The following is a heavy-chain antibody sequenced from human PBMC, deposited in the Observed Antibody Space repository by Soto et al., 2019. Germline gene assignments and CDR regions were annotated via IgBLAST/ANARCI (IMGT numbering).Heavy chain of an antibody. CDR1: GFSLSTSGMC. V-gene: IGHV2-70*11. CDR2: IDWDDDK. Sequence: GPTLVNPTQTLTLTCTFSGFSLSTSGMCVSWIRQPPGKALEWLARIDWDDDKYYSTSLKTRLTISKDTSKNQVVLTMTNMDPVDTATYYCARIPRSYSGSYTYFDYWGQGTLVTVSS. CDR3: ARIPRSYSGSYTYFDY. D-gene: IGHD1-26*01. J-gene: IGHJ4*02.